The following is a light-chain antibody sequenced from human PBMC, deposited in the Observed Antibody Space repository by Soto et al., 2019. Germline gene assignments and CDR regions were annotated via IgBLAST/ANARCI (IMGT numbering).Light chain of an antibody. Sequence: QSVLTQPPSVSGAPGQRVTISCTGSSSNIGAGYDVHWYQQLPGTAPKLLSYGNSNRPSGVPDRFSGSKSGTSASLAITGLQAEDEADYYCQSYDNSLSGYVFGTGTKLTVL. J-gene: IGLJ1*01. CDR1: SSNIGAGYD. CDR3: QSYDNSLSGYV. V-gene: IGLV1-40*01. CDR2: GNS.